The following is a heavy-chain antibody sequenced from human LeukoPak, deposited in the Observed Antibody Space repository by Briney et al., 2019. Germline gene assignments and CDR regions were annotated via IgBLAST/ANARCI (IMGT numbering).Heavy chain of an antibody. CDR1: GGSITGYY. Sequence: SETLSLTCAVYGGSITGYYWSWIRQTPGRGLEWVGEIHYTGATSYNPSLKSRATISTDTSKNQFSLRLSSVTAADTAVYYCARGNILTGYCFDFWGQGTTVTVSS. J-gene: IGHJ6*02. CDR3: ARGNILTGYCFDF. V-gene: IGHV4-34*01. CDR2: IHYTGAT. D-gene: IGHD3-9*01.